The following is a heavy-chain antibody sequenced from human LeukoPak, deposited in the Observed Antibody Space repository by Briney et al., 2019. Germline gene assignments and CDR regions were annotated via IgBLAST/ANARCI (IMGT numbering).Heavy chain of an antibody. V-gene: IGHV3-23*01. J-gene: IGHJ3*01. Sequence: HPGGSLRLSCAASGFTFSSYAMSWVRQAPGKGLEWVSAISGNGGYTYYADSVKGRFTISRDNSKNTLYLQMNSLTAEDTAVYYCALVGLSLSAWGQGTVVTVSS. CDR3: ALVGLSLSA. CDR1: GFTFSSYA. CDR2: ISGNGGYT. D-gene: IGHD1-26*01.